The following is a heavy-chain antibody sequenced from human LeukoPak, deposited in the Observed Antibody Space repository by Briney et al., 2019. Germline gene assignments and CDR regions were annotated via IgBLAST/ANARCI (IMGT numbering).Heavy chain of an antibody. D-gene: IGHD2-15*01. CDR2: IIPIFGIA. V-gene: IGHV1-69*10. CDR1: GGTFSSYA. Sequence: ASVKVSCKASGGTFSSYAISWVRQAPGQGLEWMGGIIPIFGIANYAQKFQGRVTITADKSTSTAYMELSSLRSEDTAVYYCARLGGPYYYYGMDVWGQGTTVTVSS. J-gene: IGHJ6*02. CDR3: ARLGGPYYYYGMDV.